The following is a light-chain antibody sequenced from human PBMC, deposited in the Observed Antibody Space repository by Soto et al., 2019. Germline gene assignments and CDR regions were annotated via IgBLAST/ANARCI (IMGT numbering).Light chain of an antibody. CDR1: SSNIGSNT. CDR2: SNN. CDR3: QSYDAGYVV. V-gene: IGLV1-44*01. J-gene: IGLJ2*01. Sequence: QSVLTQPPSASGTPGQRVTISCSGSSSNIGSNTVNWYQQLPGTAPKLLIYSNNQRPSGVPDRFSGSKSGTSASLAISGLQSEDEADYYCQSYDAGYVVFGGGTKLTVL.